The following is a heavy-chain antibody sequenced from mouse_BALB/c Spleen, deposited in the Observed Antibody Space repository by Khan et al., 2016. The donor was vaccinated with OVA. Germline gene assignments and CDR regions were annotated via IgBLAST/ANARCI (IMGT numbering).Heavy chain of an antibody. V-gene: IGHV14-3*02. CDR3: ASIGYWDVDY. D-gene: IGHD2-2*01. CDR2: IDPANGCT. J-gene: IGHJ3*01. Sequence: VQLQQSGAEVVKPGASVKMSCKASGYNIKDTYMHWVKQRPEQGLEWIGRIDPANGCTKYDARFQGKATITVDTSSNTAYLHLNSLKSEDTAVYSCASIGYWDVDYWGQGTLVTVSA. CDR1: GYNIKDTY.